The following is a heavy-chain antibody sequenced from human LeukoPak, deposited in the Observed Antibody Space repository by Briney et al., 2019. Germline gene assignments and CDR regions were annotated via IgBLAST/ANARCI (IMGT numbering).Heavy chain of an antibody. CDR1: GFTFSSYA. CDR2: ISSSSSTI. V-gene: IGHV3-48*02. J-gene: IGHJ1*01. D-gene: IGHD6-13*01. Sequence: SGGSLRLSCAASGFTFSSYAMSWVRQAPGKGLEWVSHISSSSSTIYYADSVKGRFTISRDNAENSLYLQMNSLRDEDTAVYYCARAAPYSSSFKYFQHWGQGTLVTVSS. CDR3: ARAAPYSSSFKYFQH.